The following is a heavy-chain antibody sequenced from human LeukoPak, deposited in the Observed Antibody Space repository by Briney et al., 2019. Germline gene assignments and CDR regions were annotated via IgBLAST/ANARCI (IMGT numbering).Heavy chain of an antibody. CDR3: AVTARDPYYYYMGV. J-gene: IGHJ6*03. CDR2: IIPIFGTA. CDR1: GGTFSSYA. Sequence: GASVKVSCKASGGTFSSYAISWVRQAPGQGLEWMGGIIPIFGTANYAQKFQGRVTITADESTSTAYMELSSLRSEDTAVYYCAVTARDPYYYYMGVWGKGTTVTVSS. V-gene: IGHV1-69*01.